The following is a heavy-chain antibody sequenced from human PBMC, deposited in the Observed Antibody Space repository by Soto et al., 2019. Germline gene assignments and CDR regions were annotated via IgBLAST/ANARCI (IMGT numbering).Heavy chain of an antibody. CDR1: GFTFSSYA. J-gene: IGHJ6*02. Sequence: EVQLVESGGGLVQPGGSLRLSCAASGFTFSSYAMHWVRQGPGKGLECVSAITSNGGNTDYASSVKGRFTISRDNSKNTLYLQMGSLRAEDMAVYYCARRIPFGYGMDVWGQGTTVTVSS. CDR3: ARRIPFGYGMDV. V-gene: IGHV3-64*01. D-gene: IGHD2-21*01. CDR2: ITSNGGNT.